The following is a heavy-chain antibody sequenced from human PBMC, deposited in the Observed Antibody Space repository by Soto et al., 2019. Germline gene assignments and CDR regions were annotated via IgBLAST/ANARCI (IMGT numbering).Heavy chain of an antibody. D-gene: IGHD6-19*01. J-gene: IGHJ4*02. CDR2: ISGYNGNT. CDR1: VSTFTSYG. CDR3: ARDGRTAVAGIDY. Sequence: ASVKVSFTASVSTFTSYGIIWLRQTHGQGLEWRGGISGYNGNTNYSQSRRGRGTMTPDTYTSTAYMDLRSLRSDATAVYYCARDGRTAVAGIDYWGQGTLVTSPQ. V-gene: IGHV1-18*01.